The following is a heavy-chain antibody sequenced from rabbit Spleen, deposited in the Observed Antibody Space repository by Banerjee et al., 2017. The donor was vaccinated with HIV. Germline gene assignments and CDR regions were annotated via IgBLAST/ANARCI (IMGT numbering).Heavy chain of an antibody. J-gene: IGHJ6*01. Sequence: EQLEESGGGLVKPEGSLTLTCTASGFSFSSGYWICWVRQAPGKGLEWIACIYTGDGTTYYATWAKGRFTISKTSSTTVTLQMTSLTAADTATYFCARNPYGSSISIWGPGTLVTVS. V-gene: IGHV1S45*01. CDR2: IYTGDGTT. CDR3: ARNPYGSSISI. CDR1: GFSFSSGYW. D-gene: IGHD1-1*01.